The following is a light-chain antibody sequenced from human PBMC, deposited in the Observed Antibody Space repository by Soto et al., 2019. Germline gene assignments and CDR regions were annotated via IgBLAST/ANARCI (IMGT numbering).Light chain of an antibody. CDR1: SSNIGNNA. CDR3: AAWDDSLNGVV. CDR2: YDD. V-gene: IGLV1-36*01. J-gene: IGLJ2*01. Sequence: QLVLTQPPSVSEAPRQRVTISCSGSSSNIGNNAVNWYQQLPGKAPKLLIYYDDLLPSGVSDRFSGSKSGTSASLAISGLPSEDEADYYCAAWDDSLNGVVVGGGTKLTVL.